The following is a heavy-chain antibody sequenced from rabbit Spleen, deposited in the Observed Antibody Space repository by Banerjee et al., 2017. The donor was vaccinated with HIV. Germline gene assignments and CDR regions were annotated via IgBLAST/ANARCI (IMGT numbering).Heavy chain of an antibody. CDR1: GFSFSSGYD. J-gene: IGHJ6*01. Sequence: QEQLVESGGGLVQPGASLTLTCKASGFSFSSGYDMCWVRQAPGKGLEWIGCIWIGSSGSTYYASWVNVRFTISRASSTTVFLQMTSLTAADTATYFCARDTSSSFSSYGMDLWGPVTLVTVS. CDR3: ARDTSSSFSSYGMDL. D-gene: IGHD1-1*01. V-gene: IGHV1S45*01. CDR2: IWIGSSGST.